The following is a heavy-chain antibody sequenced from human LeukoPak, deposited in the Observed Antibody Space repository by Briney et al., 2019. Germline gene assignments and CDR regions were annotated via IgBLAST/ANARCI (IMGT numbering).Heavy chain of an antibody. CDR2: IYSSGST. V-gene: IGHV4-4*07. D-gene: IGHD3-3*01. Sequence: SETLSLTCTVSGGSISSDYWSWIRQPAGKGLEWIGRIYSSGSTNYNPSLKSRVTMSVDTSTDQFSLKLTSATAADTAVYYCAGGSNFWSGYPYFDYWGQGTLVTVSS. J-gene: IGHJ4*02. CDR1: GGSISSDY. CDR3: AGGSNFWSGYPYFDY.